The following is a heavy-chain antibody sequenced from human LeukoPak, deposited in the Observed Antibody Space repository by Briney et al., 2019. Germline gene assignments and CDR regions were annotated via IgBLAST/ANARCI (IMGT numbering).Heavy chain of an antibody. Sequence: PGGSLRFSCAASGFTFSIYWMSWVRQAPGKGLEWVANIKQDGSEKYYVDSVKGRFTISRDNAKNSLYLQMNSLRAEDTAVYYCTRDPHDGYPDYFDYWGQGTLVTVSS. J-gene: IGHJ4*02. CDR3: TRDPHDGYPDYFDY. V-gene: IGHV3-7*03. CDR2: IKQDGSEK. D-gene: IGHD5-24*01. CDR1: GFTFSIYW.